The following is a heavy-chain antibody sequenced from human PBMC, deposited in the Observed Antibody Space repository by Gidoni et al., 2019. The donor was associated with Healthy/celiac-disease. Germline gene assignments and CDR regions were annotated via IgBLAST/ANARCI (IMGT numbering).Heavy chain of an antibody. CDR1: GGSISSSSYY. Sequence: QLQLQESGPGLVKPSETLSLPCTVSGGSISSSSYYWGWIRQPPGKGLEWIGSIYYRGSTYYNPSLKSRVTISVDTSKNQFSLKLSSVTAADTAVYYCARATTTVTTYDYWGQGTLVTVSS. D-gene: IGHD4-4*01. CDR3: ARATTTVTTYDY. CDR2: IYYRGST. J-gene: IGHJ4*02. V-gene: IGHV4-39*01.